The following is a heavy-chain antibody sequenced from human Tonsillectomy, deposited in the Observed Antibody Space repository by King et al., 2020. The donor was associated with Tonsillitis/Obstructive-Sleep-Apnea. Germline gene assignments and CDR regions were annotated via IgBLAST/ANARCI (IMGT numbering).Heavy chain of an antibody. CDR2: IWYDGSNK. Sequence: VQLVESGGGVVQPGRSLRLSCAASGFTFSTYGMHWVRQAPGKGLEWVAVIWYDGSNKYYADSVKGRFTISRDNSQNTLYLQMNSLRAEDKAVYYCVSALLHSFGYSGLHPIYEYYCMDVWRQGTTVTVSS. J-gene: IGHJ6*02. CDR1: GFTFSTYG. D-gene: IGHD5-12*01. V-gene: IGHV3-33*01. CDR3: VSALLHSFGYSGLHPIYEYYCMDV.